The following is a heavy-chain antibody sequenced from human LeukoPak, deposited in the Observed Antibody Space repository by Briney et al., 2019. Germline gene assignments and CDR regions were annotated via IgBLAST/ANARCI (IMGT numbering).Heavy chain of an antibody. Sequence: GGSLRLSCAASGFTFSSYSMNWVRQAPGKGLEWVSSISSSSSYIYYADPVKGRFTISRDNAKNSLYLQMNSLRAEDTAVYYCARDPQWLVYYYYYYGMDVWGQGTTVTVSS. CDR3: ARDPQWLVYYYYYYGMDV. CDR1: GFTFSSYS. CDR2: ISSSSSYI. V-gene: IGHV3-21*01. J-gene: IGHJ6*02. D-gene: IGHD6-19*01.